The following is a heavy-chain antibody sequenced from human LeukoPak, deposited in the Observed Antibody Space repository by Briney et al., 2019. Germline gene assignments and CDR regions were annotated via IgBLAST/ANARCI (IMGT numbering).Heavy chain of an antibody. CDR1: GGSISSYY. D-gene: IGHD6-19*01. CDR2: IYYSGST. V-gene: IGHV4-59*01. Sequence: TSETLSLTCTVSGGSISSYYWSWIRQPPGKGLEWIGYIYYSGSTNYNPSLKSRVTISVDTSKNQFSLKLSSVTAADTAVYYCAGQSSGWYDPTPLDFDYWGQGTLVTVSS. J-gene: IGHJ4*02. CDR3: AGQSSGWYDPTPLDFDY.